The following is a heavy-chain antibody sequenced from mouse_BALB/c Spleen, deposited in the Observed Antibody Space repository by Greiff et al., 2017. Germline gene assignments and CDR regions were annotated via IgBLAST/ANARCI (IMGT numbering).Heavy chain of an antibody. Sequence: EVMLVESGGGLVQPGGSLRLSCATSGFTFTDYYMSWVRQPPGKALEWLGFIRNKANGYTTEYSASVKGRFTISRDNSQSILYLQMNTLRAEDSATYYCARDIGHWKLRWYFDVWGAGTTVTVSS. CDR1: GFTFTDYY. J-gene: IGHJ1*01. CDR3: ARDIGHWKLRWYFDV. D-gene: IGHD1-1*02. CDR2: IRNKANGYTT. V-gene: IGHV7-3*02.